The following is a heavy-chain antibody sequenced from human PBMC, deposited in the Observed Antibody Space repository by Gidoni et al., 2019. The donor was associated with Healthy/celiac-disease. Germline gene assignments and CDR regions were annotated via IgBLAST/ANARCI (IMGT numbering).Heavy chain of an antibody. CDR3: ARRGYSYGATRSGAFDI. D-gene: IGHD5-18*01. CDR2: IYYSGST. Sequence: QLQLQESGPGLVKPSETLSLTCPFSGGSISRSSYYGGWIRQPPGKGLEWIGSIYYSGSTYYNPSLKSRVTISVDTSKNQFSLKLSSVTAADTAVYYCARRGYSYGATRSGAFDIWGQGTMVTVSS. CDR1: GGSISRSSYY. J-gene: IGHJ3*02. V-gene: IGHV4-39*07.